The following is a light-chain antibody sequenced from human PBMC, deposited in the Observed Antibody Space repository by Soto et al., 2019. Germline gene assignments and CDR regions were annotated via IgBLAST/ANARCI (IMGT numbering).Light chain of an antibody. CDR2: WAS. V-gene: IGKV4-1*01. CDR3: QQYYSTPWT. CDR1: QSVLYSSNNKNY. J-gene: IGKJ1*01. Sequence: DIVMTQSPDSLAVSLGERATINCKSSQSVLYSSNNKNYLAWYQQKPVQPPKLLIYWASTRESGVPDRFSGSGSGTDFTLTISSLQAEDVAVYYCQQYYSTPWTFGQGTKVEFK.